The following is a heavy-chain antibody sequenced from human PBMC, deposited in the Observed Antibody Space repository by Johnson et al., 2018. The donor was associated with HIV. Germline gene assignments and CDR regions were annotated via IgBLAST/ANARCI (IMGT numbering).Heavy chain of an antibody. CDR1: GFTFDDYG. D-gene: IGHD6-19*01. CDR2: INQIGSNK. CDR3: ARDLAGHNAFDI. Sequence: QLVESGGGVVRPGGSLRISCAASGFTFDDYGMSWVRQAPGKGLEWVANINQIGSNKYYADSVKGRFTISRDNSKNTLYLQMNSLRAEDTAVYYCARDLAGHNAFDIWGQGTMVTVSS. V-gene: IGHV3-7*03. J-gene: IGHJ3*02.